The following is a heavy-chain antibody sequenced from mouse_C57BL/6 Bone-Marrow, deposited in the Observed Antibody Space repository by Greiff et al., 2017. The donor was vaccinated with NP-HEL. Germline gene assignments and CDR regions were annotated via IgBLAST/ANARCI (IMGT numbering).Heavy chain of an antibody. CDR3: ARGGLTGRLYYAMDY. CDR1: GYTFTDYY. J-gene: IGHJ4*01. CDR2: INPNNGGT. V-gene: IGHV1-26*01. D-gene: IGHD4-1*01. Sequence: EVQLQQSGPELVKPGASVKISCKASGYTFTDYYMNWVKQSHGKSLEWIGDINPNNGGTSYNQKFKGKATLTVDKSSSTAYMELRSLTSEDSAVYYCARGGLTGRLYYAMDYWGQGTSVTVSS.